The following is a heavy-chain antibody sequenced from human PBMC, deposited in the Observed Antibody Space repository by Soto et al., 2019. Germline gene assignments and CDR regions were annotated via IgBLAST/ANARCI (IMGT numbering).Heavy chain of an antibody. V-gene: IGHV3-49*03. Sequence: GGSMRLSCAASGFAFPDAYINWFRQATGKGLEWLGFIRNRARGGTTEYAASVRGRFAISRDDSNSIAYLEMNSLTTEDTAMYYCSKDSGSDYRNNKWGPGTLVTVSS. D-gene: IGHD3-10*01. CDR3: SKDSGSDYRNNK. CDR1: GFAFPDAY. J-gene: IGHJ1*01. CDR2: IRNRARGGTT.